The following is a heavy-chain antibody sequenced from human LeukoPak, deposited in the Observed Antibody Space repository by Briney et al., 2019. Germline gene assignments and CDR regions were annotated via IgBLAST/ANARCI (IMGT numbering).Heavy chain of an antibody. CDR2: INSDGSST. D-gene: IGHD6-13*01. CDR3: ARDWVAAALLFDY. J-gene: IGHJ4*02. Sequence: GGSLRLSCAASGFTFSSYWMHWVRQAPGKGLVWVSRINSDGSSTSYADSVKGRFTISSDNAKNTLYLQMYSLRAEDTVVYCCARDWVAAALLFDYWGQGPLVTVSS. V-gene: IGHV3-74*01. CDR1: GFTFSSYW.